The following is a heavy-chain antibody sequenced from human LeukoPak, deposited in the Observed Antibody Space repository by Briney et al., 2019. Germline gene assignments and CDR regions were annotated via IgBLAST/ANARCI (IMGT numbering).Heavy chain of an antibody. Sequence: SETLSLTCAVSGASVTTYYWSWIRQSPRKELEWIANVHSSGSTFYNPSLKSRVTISIDTSKNQFSLKLTSVTTADTAVYYCARDIRTVGATLYFDYWGQGTLLTVSS. CDR2: VHSSGST. V-gene: IGHV4-59*02. J-gene: IGHJ4*02. D-gene: IGHD1-26*01. CDR3: ARDIRTVGATLYFDY. CDR1: GASVTTYY.